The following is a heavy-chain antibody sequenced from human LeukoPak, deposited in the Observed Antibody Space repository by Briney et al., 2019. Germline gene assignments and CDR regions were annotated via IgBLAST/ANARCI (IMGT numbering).Heavy chain of an antibody. Sequence: GGSLRLSCAASGFTFSGYAMHWVRQAPVKGLEWVAFIRYDGSTKYYADSVKGRFTISRDNSKNILYLQMNSLRAEDTAVYYCATQRGREYNWFDPWGQGTLDTVSS. J-gene: IGHJ5*02. CDR2: IRYDGSTK. CDR3: ATQRGREYNWFDP. D-gene: IGHD3-10*01. CDR1: GFTFSGYA. V-gene: IGHV3-30*02.